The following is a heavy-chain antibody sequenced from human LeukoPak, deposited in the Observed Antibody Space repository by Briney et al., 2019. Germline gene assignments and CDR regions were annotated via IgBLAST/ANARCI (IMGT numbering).Heavy chain of an antibody. CDR1: GDSVSSNSAT. CDR2: TYYRSKWYN. D-gene: IGHD6-19*01. V-gene: IGHV6-1*01. CDR3: AAGHNFDH. Sequence: SQTLSLTCAISGDSVSSNSATWNWIRQSPSRGLEWLGRTYYRSKWYNEYAVSVGSRITINSDTSKNQFSLQLNSVTPEDTAVYFCAAGHNFDHWGQGTLVTVPS. J-gene: IGHJ4*02.